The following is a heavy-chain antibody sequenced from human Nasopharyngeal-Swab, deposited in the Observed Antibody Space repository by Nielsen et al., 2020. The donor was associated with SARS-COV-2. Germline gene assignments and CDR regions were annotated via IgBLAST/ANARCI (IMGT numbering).Heavy chain of an antibody. Sequence: KVSCKGSGYSFTSYWISWVRQMPGKGLEWMGRIDPSDSYTNYSPPFQGHVTISADKSISTAYLQWSSLKASDTAMYYCARWVVDCSSTSCHYYFDYWGQGTLVTVSS. D-gene: IGHD2-2*01. V-gene: IGHV5-10-1*01. CDR3: ARWVVDCSSTSCHYYFDY. CDR1: GYSFTSYW. J-gene: IGHJ4*02. CDR2: IDPSDSYT.